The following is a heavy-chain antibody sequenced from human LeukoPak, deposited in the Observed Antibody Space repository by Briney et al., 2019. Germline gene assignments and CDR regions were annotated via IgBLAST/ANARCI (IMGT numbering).Heavy chain of an antibody. CDR1: GLTFSSYA. Sequence: SGGSLRLSCAASGLTFSSYALSWVRRAPGKGLEWLSAISGSGDRTYYADSVKGRFTISRDSSKSTLYLQMNSLRAEDTAVYYCAKDPGVPADYWGQGTLVTVSS. J-gene: IGHJ4*02. D-gene: IGHD7-27*01. CDR3: AKDPGVPADY. CDR2: ISGSGDRT. V-gene: IGHV3-23*01.